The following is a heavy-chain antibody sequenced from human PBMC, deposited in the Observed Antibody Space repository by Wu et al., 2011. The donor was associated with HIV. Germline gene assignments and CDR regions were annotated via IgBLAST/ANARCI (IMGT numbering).Heavy chain of an antibody. D-gene: IGHD2-8*02. V-gene: IGHV4-38-2*01. J-gene: IGHJ5*02. CDR3: ARAPSVVVDATWGNWFDP. CDR1: GCSISSGYY. Sequence: QVQLQESGPGLVKPSETLSLTCAVSGCSISSGYYWGWIRQPPGKGPEWIATIYHSGNTYYNPSLKSRVTISVDTSKNQFSLRLSYVTAADAAVYYCARAPSVVVDATWGNWFDPWGQGILVTVSS. CDR2: IYHSGNT.